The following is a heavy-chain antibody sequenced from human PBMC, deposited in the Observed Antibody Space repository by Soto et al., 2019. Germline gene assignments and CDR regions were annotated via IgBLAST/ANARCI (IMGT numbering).Heavy chain of an antibody. CDR2: IIPIFGTA. D-gene: IGHD6-13*01. V-gene: IGHV1-69*13. Sequence: SVKVSCKASGGTFSSYAISWVRQAPGQGLEWMGGIIPIFGTANYAQKFQGRVTITADESTSTAYMELSSLRSEDTAVYYCARVRPWGSSLWGYYYGMDVWGQGTTVTVSS. J-gene: IGHJ6*02. CDR3: ARVRPWGSSLWGYYYGMDV. CDR1: GGTFSSYA.